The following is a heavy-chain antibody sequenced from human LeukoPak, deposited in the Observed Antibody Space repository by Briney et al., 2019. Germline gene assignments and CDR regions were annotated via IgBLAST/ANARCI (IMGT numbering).Heavy chain of an antibody. D-gene: IGHD3-10*01. V-gene: IGHV1-69*06. Sequence: VASVKVSCKASGGTLRNYAINWVRQAPGQRLEWMGGIIPMFGTANYAQKFQGRVTITADKSTGTVYMELRSLTSEDTAVYYCARGELLWFGELYRIDAFDIWGQGTMVIVSS. CDR3: ARGELLWFGELYRIDAFDI. CDR1: GGTLRNYA. J-gene: IGHJ3*02. CDR2: IIPMFGTA.